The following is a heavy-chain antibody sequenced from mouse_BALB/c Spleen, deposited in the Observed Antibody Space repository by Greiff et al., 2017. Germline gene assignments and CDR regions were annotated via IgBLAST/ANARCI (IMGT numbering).Heavy chain of an antibody. J-gene: IGHJ4*01. CDR1: GYSITSDYA. D-gene: IGHD2-3*01. CDR2: ISYSGST. Sequence: ESGPGLVKPSQSLSLTCTVTGYSITSDYAWNWIRQFPGNKLEWMGYISYSGSTSYNPSLKSRISITRDTSKNQFFLQLNSVTTEDTATYYCARHGYFYAMDYWGQGTSVTVSS. V-gene: IGHV3-2*02. CDR3: ARHGYFYAMDY.